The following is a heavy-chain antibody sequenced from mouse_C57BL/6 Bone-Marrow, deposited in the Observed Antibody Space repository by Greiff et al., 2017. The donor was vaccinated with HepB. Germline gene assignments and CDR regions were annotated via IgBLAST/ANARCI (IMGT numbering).Heavy chain of an antibody. CDR1: GYTFTDHT. V-gene: IGHV1-78*01. D-gene: IGHD2-4*01. J-gene: IGHJ2*01. CDR3: ATMITSYYFDY. Sequence: VKLMESDAELVKPGASVKISCKVSGYTFTDHTIHWMKQRPEQGLEWIGYIYPRDGSTKYNEKFKGKATLTADKSSSTAYMQLNSLTSEDSAVYFCATMITSYYFDYWGQGTTLTVSS. CDR2: IYPRDGST.